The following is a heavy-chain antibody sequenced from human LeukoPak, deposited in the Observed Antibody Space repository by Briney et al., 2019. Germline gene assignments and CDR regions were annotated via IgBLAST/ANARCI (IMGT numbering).Heavy chain of an antibody. CDR3: AKRPSDYGDYVRYFDY. D-gene: IGHD4-17*01. V-gene: IGHV3-30*18. CDR2: ISDDGRSK. Sequence: PGGSLRLSCAASGFSFISYGMHWVRRAPGKGLEWVGVISDDGRSKDYADSVKGRFTISRDNSKDTLYLQMNSLRDEDTAVYYCAKRPSDYGDYVRYFDYWGQGTLVTVSS. CDR1: GFSFISYG. J-gene: IGHJ4*02.